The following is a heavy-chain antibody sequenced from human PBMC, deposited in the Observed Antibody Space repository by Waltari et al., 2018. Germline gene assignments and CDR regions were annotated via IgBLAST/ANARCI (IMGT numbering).Heavy chain of an antibody. CDR1: GGTFSSYA. CDR3: ASFLIVGATMLNFQH. J-gene: IGHJ1*01. D-gene: IGHD1-26*01. V-gene: IGHV1-69*12. CDR2: SIPIFGTA. Sequence: QVQLVQSGAEVKKPGSSVKVSCKASGGTFSSYAISWVRQAPGQGLEWMGGSIPIFGTANYAPRFQGRVTITADESTSTAYMELSSLRPEDTAVYYCASFLIVGATMLNFQHWGQGTLVTVST.